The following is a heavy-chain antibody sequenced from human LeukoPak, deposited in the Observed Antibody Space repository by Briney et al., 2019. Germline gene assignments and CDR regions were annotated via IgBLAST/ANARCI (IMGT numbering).Heavy chain of an antibody. CDR2: ITGGSTTK. CDR1: GFTFSYYE. J-gene: IGHJ4*02. CDR3: ARDGDVAVATAPYYFDY. Sequence: GGSLRLSCAASGFTFSYYEMIWVRQAPGRGLEWVSYITGGSTTKNYADSVKGRFTISRDNAKNSLYLQMNSLRAEDTAIYYCARDGDVAVATAPYYFDYWGQGILVTVSS. D-gene: IGHD6-19*01. V-gene: IGHV3-48*03.